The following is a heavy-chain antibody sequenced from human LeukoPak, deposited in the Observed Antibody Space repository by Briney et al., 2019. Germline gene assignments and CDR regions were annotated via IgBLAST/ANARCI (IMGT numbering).Heavy chain of an antibody. V-gene: IGHV3-48*01. J-gene: IGHJ4*02. CDR2: IGIDSGNT. CDR3: ARDHNYAFDN. D-gene: IGHD1-1*01. CDR1: GFPFIEYS. Sequence: GGSLRLSCTASGFPFIEYSMNWVRQVPGKGLEWTSYIGIDSGNTKYADSVRGRFTISADKAKNSLYLQMNSLRVEDTAVYYCARDHNYAFDNWGQGTLVSVAS.